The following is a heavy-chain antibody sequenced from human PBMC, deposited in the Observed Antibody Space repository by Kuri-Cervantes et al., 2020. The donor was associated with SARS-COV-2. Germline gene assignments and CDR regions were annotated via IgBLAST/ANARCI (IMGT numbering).Heavy chain of an antibody. CDR1: GYTFTNYW. D-gene: IGHD1-26*01. V-gene: IGHV5-51*01. Sequence: GESLKISCQGSGYTFTNYWIGWARQMPGKGLEWMAIIYPGDSSTKYSPSFQGQVSISADKSTDTAYLQWSSLKASDTAIYFCAKGRGYWYFDLWGRGTLVTVSS. J-gene: IGHJ2*01. CDR3: AKGRGYWYFDL. CDR2: IYPGDSST.